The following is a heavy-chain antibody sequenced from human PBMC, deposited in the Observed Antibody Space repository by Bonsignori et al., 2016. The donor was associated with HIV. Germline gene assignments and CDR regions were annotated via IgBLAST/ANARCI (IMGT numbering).Heavy chain of an antibody. V-gene: IGHV3-30*18. D-gene: IGHD4-17*01. CDR1: GFTFSSYG. J-gene: IGHJ4*02. Sequence: GESLKISCAASGFTFSSYGMHWVRQAPGKGLEWVAVISYDGSNKYYADSVKGRFTISRDNSKNTLYLQMNSLRAEDTAVYYCAKVAVTTEFDYWGQGTLVTVSS. CDR2: ISYDGSNK. CDR3: AKVAVTTEFDY.